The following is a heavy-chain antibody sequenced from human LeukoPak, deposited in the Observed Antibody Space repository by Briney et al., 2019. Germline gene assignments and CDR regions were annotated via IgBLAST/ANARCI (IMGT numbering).Heavy chain of an antibody. V-gene: IGHV4-59*01. CDR1: GGSISSYY. Sequence: PSETLSLTCTVSGGSISSYYWSWIRQPPGKGLEWIGYIYYSGSTNYNPSLKSRVTISVDTSKNQFSPKLSSVTAADTAVYYCAREGCSSTSCYLTDAFDIWGQGTMVTVSS. J-gene: IGHJ3*02. CDR3: AREGCSSTSCYLTDAFDI. CDR2: IYYSGST. D-gene: IGHD2-2*01.